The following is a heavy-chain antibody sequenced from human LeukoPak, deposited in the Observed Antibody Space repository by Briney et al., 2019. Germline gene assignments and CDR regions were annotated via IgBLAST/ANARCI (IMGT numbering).Heavy chain of an antibody. D-gene: IGHD5-12*01. Sequence: PGGSLRLSCAASGFTFSSYGMHWVRQAPGKGLEWVAVIWYDGSNKYYADSVKGRFTISRDNSKNTLYLQMNSLRAEDTAVYYCARDTSGYGGNLGPDYWGQGTLVTVSS. J-gene: IGHJ4*02. CDR2: IWYDGSNK. CDR1: GFTFSSYG. CDR3: ARDTSGYGGNLGPDY. V-gene: IGHV3-33*01.